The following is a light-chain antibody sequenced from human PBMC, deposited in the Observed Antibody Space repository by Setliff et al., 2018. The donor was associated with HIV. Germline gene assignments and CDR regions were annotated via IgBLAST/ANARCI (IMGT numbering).Light chain of an antibody. V-gene: IGLV2-14*03. CDR1: SSDVGGYNY. J-gene: IGLJ2*01. Sequence: SVLTQPASVSGSPGQSITISCTGTSSDVGGYNYVSWYQQHPGKAPKLLIFDVSDRPSGISNRFSGSKSGTTASLTISGLQAEDEADYYCCSFTSSSTLIIFGGGTK. CDR3: CSFTSSSTLII. CDR2: DVS.